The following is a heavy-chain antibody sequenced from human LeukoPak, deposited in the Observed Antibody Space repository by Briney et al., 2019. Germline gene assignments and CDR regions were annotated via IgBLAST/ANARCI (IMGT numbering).Heavy chain of an antibody. CDR2: ISGSGGST. J-gene: IGHJ4*02. CDR1: GFTFSSYG. Sequence: PGGTLRLSCAASGFTFSSYGMSWVRQAPGKGLEWVSGISGSGGSTYYADSVKGRFTISRDNSKNTLYLQMNSLRAEDTAVYYCARGDIVVVVAAALNYFDYWGQGTLVTVSS. CDR3: ARGDIVVVVAAALNYFDY. D-gene: IGHD2-15*01. V-gene: IGHV3-23*01.